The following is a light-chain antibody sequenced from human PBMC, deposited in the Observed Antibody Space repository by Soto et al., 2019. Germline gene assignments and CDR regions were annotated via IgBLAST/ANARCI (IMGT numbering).Light chain of an antibody. CDR1: RSDIGDSNF. J-gene: IGLJ1*01. CDR3: ASFRSGTSLV. CDR2: EVN. Sequence: QSALTQPASVSGSPGQSVTISCTGPRSDIGDSNFISWYQHSPGKAPRLLIYEVNNRPSGVSKRFSGSKAGNTASLTISGLLDDDEADYFCASFRSGTSLVFGRGTKVTVL. V-gene: IGLV2-14*01.